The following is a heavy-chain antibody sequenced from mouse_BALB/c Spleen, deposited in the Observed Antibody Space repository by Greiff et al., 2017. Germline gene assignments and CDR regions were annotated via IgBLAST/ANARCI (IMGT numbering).Heavy chain of an antibody. CDR2: IWSGGST. Sequence: VKLVESGPGLVAPSQSLSITCTVSGFSLTSYGVHWVRQSPGKGLEWLGVIWSGGSTDYNAAFISRLSISKDNSKSQVFFKMNSLQANDTAIYYCARPDGYYAMDYWGQGTSVTVSS. CDR1: GFSLTSYG. D-gene: IGHD2-3*01. V-gene: IGHV2-2*02. J-gene: IGHJ4*01. CDR3: ARPDGYYAMDY.